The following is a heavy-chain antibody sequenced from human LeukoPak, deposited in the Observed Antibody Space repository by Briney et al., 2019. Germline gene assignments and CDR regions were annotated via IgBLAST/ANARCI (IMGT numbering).Heavy chain of an antibody. CDR3: ATSRGLDRREVYYSIVY. J-gene: IGHJ4*02. CDR2: INPNSGGT. CDR1: GYTFTGYY. V-gene: IGHV1-2*02. Sequence: GASVKVSCKASGYTFTGYYMHWVRQAPGQGLEWMGWINPNSGGTNYAQKFQGRVTMTRDTSISTAYMELSRLRSDDTAVYYCATSRGLDRREVYYSIVYWGQGTLVTVSS. D-gene: IGHD1-26*01.